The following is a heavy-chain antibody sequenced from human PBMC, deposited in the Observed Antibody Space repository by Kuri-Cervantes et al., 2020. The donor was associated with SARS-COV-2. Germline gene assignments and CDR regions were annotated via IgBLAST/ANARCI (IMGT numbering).Heavy chain of an antibody. CDR2: IRYDGSDK. V-gene: IGHV3-30*02. D-gene: IGHD2-2*01. CDR1: GLTFSGYD. J-gene: IGHJ4*02. CDR3: AKGSASWASYIDN. Sequence: GGSLRLSCVPSGLTFSGYDMHWVRQAPGKGLEWVAFIRYDGSDKYYADSVKGRFTISRDSSKNTLYLQMNSLRAGDTAVYYCAKGSASWASYIDNWGQGTLVTVSS.